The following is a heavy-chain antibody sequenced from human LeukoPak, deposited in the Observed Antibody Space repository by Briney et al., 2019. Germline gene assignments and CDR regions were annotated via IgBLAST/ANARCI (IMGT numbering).Heavy chain of an antibody. J-gene: IGHJ4*02. V-gene: IGHV3-30*18. CDR2: ISYDGSNK. Sequence: GGSLRLSCAASGFTFSSYGMHWVRQAPGKGLEWVAIISYDGSNKYYADSVRGRFTISRDNSKNTLYLQMNSLRAEDTAVYYCAKLGPGHFDYWGQGTLVTVSS. CDR3: AKLGPGHFDY. CDR1: GFTFSSYG.